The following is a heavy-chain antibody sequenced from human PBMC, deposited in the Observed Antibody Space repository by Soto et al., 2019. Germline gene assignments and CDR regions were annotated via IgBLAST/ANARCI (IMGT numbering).Heavy chain of an antibody. CDR3: AKDLGNGSSWYLVFDY. J-gene: IGHJ4*02. CDR1: GFNFRSYA. D-gene: IGHD6-13*01. V-gene: IGHV3-23*01. CDR2: ISGSGGST. Sequence: GGSLRLCSAASGFNFRSYAMSWVRQAPGKGLEWVSAISGSGGSTYYADSVKGRFTISRDNSKNTLYLQMNSLRAEDTAVYYCAKDLGNGSSWYLVFDYWGQGTLVTVSS.